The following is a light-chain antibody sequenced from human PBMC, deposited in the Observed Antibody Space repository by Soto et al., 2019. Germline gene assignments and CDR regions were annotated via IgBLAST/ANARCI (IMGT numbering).Light chain of an antibody. J-gene: IGLJ7*01. CDR2: GNN. Sequence: QAVVTQPPSVSGAPGQRVTISCAGSSSNIGPGYDVHWYQQFPGTAPKLLIFGNNKRPSGVPDRFSGSKSGASASLAITGLQAEDEADYYCQSYDSRLSGFVFGGGTQLTVL. V-gene: IGLV1-40*03. CDR3: QSYDSRLSGFV. CDR1: SSNIGPGYD.